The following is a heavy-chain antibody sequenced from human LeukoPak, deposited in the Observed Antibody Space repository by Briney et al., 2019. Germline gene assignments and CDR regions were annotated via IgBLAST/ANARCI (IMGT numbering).Heavy chain of an antibody. D-gene: IGHD1-26*01. CDR2: ISYDGSNK. V-gene: IGHV3-30*18. Sequence: PGGSLRLSCAASGFTFSSYGMHWVRQAPGKGLEWVAVISYDGSNKYYADSVKGRFTISRDNSKNTLYLQMDSLRAEDTAVYYCAKDGGGGGELLGYYFDYWGQGTLVTVSS. CDR1: GFTFSSYG. J-gene: IGHJ4*02. CDR3: AKDGGGGGELLGYYFDY.